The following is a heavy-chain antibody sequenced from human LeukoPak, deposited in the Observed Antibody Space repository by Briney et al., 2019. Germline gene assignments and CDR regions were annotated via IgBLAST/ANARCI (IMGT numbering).Heavy chain of an antibody. J-gene: IGHJ4*02. CDR3: ASDRFYFAV. V-gene: IGHV3-7*05. Sequence: PGGSLRLSCAASGFTFSSYWMHWVRQAPGKGLEWVANIKLDGTEKYYVDSVKGRFTISRDNAKNSLYLQMNSLRAEDTAVYYCASDRFYFAVWGQGTLVTVSS. CDR2: IKLDGTEK. D-gene: IGHD2/OR15-2a*01. CDR1: GFTFSSYW.